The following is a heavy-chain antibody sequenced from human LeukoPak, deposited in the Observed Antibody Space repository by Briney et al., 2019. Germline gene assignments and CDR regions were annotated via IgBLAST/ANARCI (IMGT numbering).Heavy chain of an antibody. CDR1: GGSISSGGYY. V-gene: IGHV4-30-2*01. Sequence: SETLSLTCTVSGGSISSGGYYWSWIRQPPGKGLEWIGYIYHSGSTYYNPSLKSRVTISVDRSKNQFSLKLSSVTAADTAVYYCARAHWNDGAFDIWGQGTMVTVSS. CDR2: IYHSGST. CDR3: ARAHWNDGAFDI. D-gene: IGHD1-1*01. J-gene: IGHJ3*02.